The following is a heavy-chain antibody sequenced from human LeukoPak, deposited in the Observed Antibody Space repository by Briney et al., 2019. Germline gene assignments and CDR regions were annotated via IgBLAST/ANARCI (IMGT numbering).Heavy chain of an antibody. CDR3: ARQSEGFDS. CDR2: IYYSGTT. J-gene: IGHJ4*02. V-gene: IGHV4-59*08. Sequence: PSETLSLTCTVSSNSIRIYYWNWIRQPPGKGLEWIGYIYYSGTTSYNPSLRSRVTISVDMSKNQFSLRLTSVTAADTAVYYCARQSEGFDSWGQGTLVTVSS. CDR1: SNSIRIYY.